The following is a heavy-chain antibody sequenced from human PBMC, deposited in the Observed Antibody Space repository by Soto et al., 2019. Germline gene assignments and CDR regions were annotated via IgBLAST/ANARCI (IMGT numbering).Heavy chain of an antibody. Sequence: QVQLVQSGSEVKKPGTSVKISCQTSGYTFTNYGISWVRQAPGQGLEWVGWISAKSGKTNYGQRFQGRVTMTTGTSTTTAYMELRSLRSDDPAVYYCALDCDPTSCYVGYWGQGTLVTVSS. CDR1: GYTFTNYG. J-gene: IGHJ4*02. CDR2: ISAKSGKT. CDR3: ALDCDPTSCYVGY. V-gene: IGHV1-18*01. D-gene: IGHD2-2*01.